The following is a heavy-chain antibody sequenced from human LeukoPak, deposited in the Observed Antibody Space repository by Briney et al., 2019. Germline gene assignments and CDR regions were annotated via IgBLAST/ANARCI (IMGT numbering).Heavy chain of an antibody. CDR1: GGPMYSYY. Sequence: SETLSLTCAVSGGPMYSYYWTWIRQTAEKGLEWIGRLYPGVSTNYNPSLKSRVTMSVDTSKNKFALKLSAVTAADTAVYYCARMKFYDSTGYSPGHYMDVWGKGTTVTVSS. CDR2: LYPGVST. J-gene: IGHJ6*03. CDR3: ARMKFYDSTGYSPGHYMDV. D-gene: IGHD3-22*01. V-gene: IGHV4-4*07.